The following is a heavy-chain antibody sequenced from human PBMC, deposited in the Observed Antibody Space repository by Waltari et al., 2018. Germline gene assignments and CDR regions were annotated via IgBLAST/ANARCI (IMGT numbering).Heavy chain of an antibody. Sequence: QVQLQQWGAGLLKPSETLSLTCAVYGGSFSGYYWSWIRQPPGKGLEWIGEINHSGSTNSNPSLKSLVTISVDTSKNQFSLKLSSVTAADTAVYYCARGLGYCSGGSCYSKYNWFDPWGQGTLVTVSS. CDR3: ARGLGYCSGGSCYSKYNWFDP. D-gene: IGHD2-15*01. J-gene: IGHJ5*02. CDR1: GGSFSGYY. V-gene: IGHV4-34*01. CDR2: INHSGST.